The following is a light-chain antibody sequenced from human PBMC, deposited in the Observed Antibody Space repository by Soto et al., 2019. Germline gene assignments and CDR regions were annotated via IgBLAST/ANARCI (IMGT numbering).Light chain of an antibody. Sequence: QSVLTQPPSASGSPGQSVTISCTGTNSDIGGYNFVSWYQQHPGKAPKLIIYEVNKRPSGVPDRFSGSKSGNTASLTVSGLQAEDEADYFCSSYGGSNNFYVFGSGTKVTVL. J-gene: IGLJ1*01. CDR1: NSDIGGYNF. CDR3: SSYGGSNNFYV. CDR2: EVN. V-gene: IGLV2-8*01.